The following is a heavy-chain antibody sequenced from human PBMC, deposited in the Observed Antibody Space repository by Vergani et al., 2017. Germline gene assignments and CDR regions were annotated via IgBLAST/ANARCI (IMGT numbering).Heavy chain of an antibody. CDR2: IYYSGST. CDR3: ASLIVGATDFDY. D-gene: IGHD1-26*01. CDR1: GGSISSSSYY. Sequence: QLQLQESGPGLVKPSETLSLTCTVSGGSISSSSYYWGWVRQPPGKGLEWIGSIYYSGSTYYNPSLKSRVTISVDTSKNQFSLKLSSVTAADTAVYYCASLIVGATDFDYWGQGTLVTVSS. J-gene: IGHJ4*02. V-gene: IGHV4-39*01.